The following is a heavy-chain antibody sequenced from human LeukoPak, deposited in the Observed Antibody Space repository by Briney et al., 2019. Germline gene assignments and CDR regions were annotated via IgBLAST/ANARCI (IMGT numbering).Heavy chain of an antibody. CDR1: GFTFSDYY. CDR3: ARNWRHCTGSSCQVTYWYFDL. Sequence: PGGSLRLSCAASGFTFSDYYMSWIRQAPGKGLEWVSYISGSNSDTNHADSVKGRFTISRDNAKSSLFLQMNSLRAEDTAVYFCARNWRHCTGSSCQVTYWYFDLWGRGTLVTVSS. J-gene: IGHJ2*01. V-gene: IGHV3-11*03. D-gene: IGHD2-2*01. CDR2: ISGSNSDT.